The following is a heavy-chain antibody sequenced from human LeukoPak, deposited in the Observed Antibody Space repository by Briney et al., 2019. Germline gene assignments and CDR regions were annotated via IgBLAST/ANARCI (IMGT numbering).Heavy chain of an antibody. CDR3: ARRNY. J-gene: IGHJ4*02. CDR1: GCTVSSNY. V-gene: IGHV3-53*01. CDR2: IYRGGSA. Sequence: GGSLRLSCAASGCTVSSNYMSWVCQAPGKGLEWVSVIYRGGSAYYSDTVTGRCTISIDKYKTTKYLPMKSRRVEDTAVYYGARRNYWGQGTLVTVSS.